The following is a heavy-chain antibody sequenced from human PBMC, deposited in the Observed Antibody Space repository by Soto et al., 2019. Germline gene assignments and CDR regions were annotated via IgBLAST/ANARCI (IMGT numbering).Heavy chain of an antibody. V-gene: IGHV3-33*01. Sequence: QVQLVESGGGVVQPGRSPRLSCAASGFTFSSYGMHWVRQAPGKGLEWVAVIWYDGSNKYYADSVKGRFTISRDNSKNTLYLQMNSLRAEDTAVYYCARDPLVTPSYFDYWGQGTLVTVSS. D-gene: IGHD4-4*01. CDR2: IWYDGSNK. CDR1: GFTFSSYG. J-gene: IGHJ4*02. CDR3: ARDPLVTPSYFDY.